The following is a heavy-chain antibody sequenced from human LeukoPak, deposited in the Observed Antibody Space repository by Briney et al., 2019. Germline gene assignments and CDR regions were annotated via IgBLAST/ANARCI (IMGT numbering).Heavy chain of an antibody. V-gene: IGHV3-30*18. D-gene: IGHD3-3*01. J-gene: IGHJ4*02. CDR2: MSYDGSNK. CDR3: AKDHRPVDFWSIDYFDY. CDR1: GFTFSSYG. Sequence: PGGSLRLSCAASGFTFSSYGMHWVRQAPGKGLEWVAVMSYDGSNKYYADSVKGRFTISRDNSKNTLYLQMNSLRAEDTAVYYCAKDHRPVDFWSIDYFDYWGQGTLVTVSS.